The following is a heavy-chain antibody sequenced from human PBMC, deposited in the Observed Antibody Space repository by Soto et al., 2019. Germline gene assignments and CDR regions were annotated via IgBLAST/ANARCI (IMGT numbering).Heavy chain of an antibody. CDR1: GYTFSAYT. Sequence: QAQLVQSGAEMKKPGASVKVSCKAAGYTFSAYTMNWVRQAPGQSLEWRGWINVGSGNTRYSQNSPGRASITSDTSASTVYMELTGLKSEATAMYYCARDTETLGPRANDALDIWGQGTMVTVSS. CDR3: ARDTETLGPRANDALDI. CDR2: INVGSGNT. D-gene: IGHD3-3*02. V-gene: IGHV1-3*01. J-gene: IGHJ3*02.